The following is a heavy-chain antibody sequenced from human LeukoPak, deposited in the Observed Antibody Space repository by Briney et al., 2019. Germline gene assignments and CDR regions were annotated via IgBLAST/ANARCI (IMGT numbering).Heavy chain of an antibody. Sequence: GASVKVSCKASGYTFTGYYMHWVRQAPGQGLEWMGWINPNSGGTNYAQKFQGRVTMTRDTSISTAYMELSRLRSDDTAVYYCARGLLAAAPPERDYWGQGTLVTVSS. V-gene: IGHV1-2*02. D-gene: IGHD6-13*01. CDR3: ARGLLAAAPPERDY. J-gene: IGHJ4*02. CDR2: INPNSGGT. CDR1: GYTFTGYY.